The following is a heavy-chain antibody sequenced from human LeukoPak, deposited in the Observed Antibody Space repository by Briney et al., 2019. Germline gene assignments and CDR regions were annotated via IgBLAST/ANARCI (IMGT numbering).Heavy chain of an antibody. V-gene: IGHV3-48*03. D-gene: IGHD1-26*01. CDR2: ISSSGSTI. CDR3: ARVSGVGATTPYFDY. J-gene: IGHJ4*02. CDR1: GFTFSSYE. Sequence: GGSPRLSCAASGFTFSSYEMNWVRQAPGKGLEWVSYISSSGSTIYYADSVKGRFTISRDNAKNSLYLQMNSLRAEDTAVYYCARVSGVGATTPYFDYWGQGTLVTVSS.